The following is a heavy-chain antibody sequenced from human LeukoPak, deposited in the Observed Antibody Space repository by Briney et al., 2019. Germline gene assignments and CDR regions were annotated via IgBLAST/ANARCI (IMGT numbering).Heavy chain of an antibody. Sequence: GASVKVSCKVSGYTLTELSMHWVRQAPGKGREWRGGFDPEDGETIYAQKFQGRVTMTEDTSTDTAYMELSSLRSEDTAVYYCATAHYCSSTSCVGYYYMDVWGKGTTVTVSS. CDR2: FDPEDGET. CDR1: GYTLTELS. V-gene: IGHV1-24*01. J-gene: IGHJ6*03. CDR3: ATAHYCSSTSCVGYYYMDV. D-gene: IGHD2-2*01.